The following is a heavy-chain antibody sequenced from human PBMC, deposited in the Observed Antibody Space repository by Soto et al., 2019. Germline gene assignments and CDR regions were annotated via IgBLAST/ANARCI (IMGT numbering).Heavy chain of an antibody. CDR1: GFTFSSYA. CDR2: ISSNGCST. J-gene: IGHJ3*02. Sequence: GGSLRLSCAASGFTFSSYAMHWVRQAPGKGLEYVSAISSNGCSTYYANSVKGRFTISRDNSKNTLYLQMGSLRAEDMAVYYCARAVPIRPPSPRVWAARAFDIWGQGTMVTVSS. V-gene: IGHV3-64*01. D-gene: IGHD6-6*01. CDR3: ARAVPIRPPSPRVWAARAFDI.